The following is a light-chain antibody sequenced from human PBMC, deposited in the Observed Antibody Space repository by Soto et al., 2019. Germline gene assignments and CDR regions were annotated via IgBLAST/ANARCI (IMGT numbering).Light chain of an antibody. V-gene: IGKV3-20*01. Sequence: EVVLTQSPGTLSLSPGERATLSCRASQSVSSNYLAWYQQKPGQAPRLLIYGASSRATGIPDRFSGSGSGTEFTLTITSLQSEDFAVYYCQQYENWPYTFGQGTRLEI. CDR3: QQYENWPYT. J-gene: IGKJ5*01. CDR1: QSVSSNY. CDR2: GAS.